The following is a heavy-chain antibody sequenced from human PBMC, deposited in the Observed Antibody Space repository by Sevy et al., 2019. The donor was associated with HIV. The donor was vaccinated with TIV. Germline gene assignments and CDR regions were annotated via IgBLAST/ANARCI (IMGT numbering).Heavy chain of an antibody. CDR2: IWFDGSNK. J-gene: IGHJ6*02. D-gene: IGHD6-19*01. V-gene: IGHV3-33*06. Sequence: SLRLSCAASGFTFSTYSMHWVRQAPGKGLEWVALIWFDGSNKYYADSVKGRFTISRDNSKNTLYLQMNSLRAEDTAVYYCAKAVADSNYYYGLDVWGQGTTVTVSS. CDR1: GFTFSTYS. CDR3: AKAVADSNYYYGLDV.